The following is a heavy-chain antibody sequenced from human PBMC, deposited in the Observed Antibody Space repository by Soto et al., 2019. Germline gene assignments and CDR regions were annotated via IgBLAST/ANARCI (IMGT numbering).Heavy chain of an antibody. V-gene: IGHV4-59*08. CDR2: IYYSGST. J-gene: IGHJ6*03. CDR1: GGSISSYY. CDR3: ARRNDFWSGYYTGIGYYMDV. D-gene: IGHD3-3*01. Sequence: PSETLSLTCTVSGGSISSYYWSWIRQPPGKGLEWIGYIYYSGSTNYNPSLKSRVTISVDTSKNQFSLKLSSVTAADTAVYYCARRNDFWSGYYTGIGYYMDVWGKGTTVTVS.